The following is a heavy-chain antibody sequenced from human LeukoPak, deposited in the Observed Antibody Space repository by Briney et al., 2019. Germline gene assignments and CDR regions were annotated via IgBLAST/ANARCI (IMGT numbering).Heavy chain of an antibody. J-gene: IGHJ4*01. CDR2: ITGDSAYI. Sequence: PGGSLRLSCAASGFTFSTYAMNWVRQAPGGGLRWVSCITGDSAYIYYADSVKGRFTISRDNATSSLYLQMNSLRAEDTAVYYCARYGVSSSTSYIDFWGQGTLVTVSS. V-gene: IGHV3-21*01. CDR1: GFTFSTYA. CDR3: ARYGVSSSTSYIDF. D-gene: IGHD2-2*01.